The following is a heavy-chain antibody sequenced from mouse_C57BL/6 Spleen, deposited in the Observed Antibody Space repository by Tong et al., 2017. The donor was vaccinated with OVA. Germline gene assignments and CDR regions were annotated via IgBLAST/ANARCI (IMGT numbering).Heavy chain of an antibody. D-gene: IGHD1-1*01. CDR3: ARAYYYGYAMDY. Sequence: EVQLQESGGGLVQPGGSRKLSCAASGFTFSSFGMHWVRQAPEKGLEWVAYISSGSSTIYYADTVKGRFTISRDNPKNNMFLQMTSLRSEDTAMYYCARAYYYGYAMDYWGKGTSVTVSS. V-gene: IGHV5-17*02. J-gene: IGHJ4*01. CDR2: ISSGSSTI. CDR1: GFTFSSFG.